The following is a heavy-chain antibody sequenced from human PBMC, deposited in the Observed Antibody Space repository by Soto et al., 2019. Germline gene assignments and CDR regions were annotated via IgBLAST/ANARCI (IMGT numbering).Heavy chain of an antibody. CDR1: GGSISSSSYY. J-gene: IGHJ4*02. CDR3: ARQPSRITMIVVAIGFDS. D-gene: IGHD3-22*01. CDR2: IYYSGST. Sequence: SETLSLTCTVSGGSISSSSYYWGWIRQPPGKGLEWIGSIYYSGSTYYNPSLKSRVTISVDTSKNQFSLKLSSVTAADTAVYYCARQPSRITMIVVAIGFDSWGQGTLVTVSS. V-gene: IGHV4-39*01.